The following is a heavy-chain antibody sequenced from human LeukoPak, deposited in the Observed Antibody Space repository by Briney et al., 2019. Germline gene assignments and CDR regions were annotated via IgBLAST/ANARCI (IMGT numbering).Heavy chain of an antibody. CDR1: GFTFSTYS. CDR2: ISSYSNYI. J-gene: IGHJ4*02. D-gene: IGHD4-17*01. CDR3: ARSRTTVTKDALDY. Sequence: GGSLRLSCAASGFTFSTYSMNWVRQAPGKGLEWVSSISSYSNYINYADLVKGRFTISRDSAKNSLYLQMNSLRAEDTAVYYCARSRTTVTKDALDYWGQGTLVTVSS. V-gene: IGHV3-21*01.